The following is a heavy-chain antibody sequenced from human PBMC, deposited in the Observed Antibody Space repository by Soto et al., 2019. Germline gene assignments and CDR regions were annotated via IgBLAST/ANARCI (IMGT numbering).Heavy chain of an antibody. V-gene: IGHV4-31*03. CDR1: GGSISSGGYY. Sequence: QVQLQESGPGLVKPSQTLSLTCTVSGGSISSGGYYWSWIRQHPGKGLEWIGYIYYSGSTYYNPSLKSRVTISVDTSKNQFSLKLSSVTAADTAVYYCARCWDDPQADYYGMDVWGQGTTVTVSS. CDR2: IYYSGST. CDR3: ARCWDDPQADYYGMDV. D-gene: IGHD1-26*01. J-gene: IGHJ6*02.